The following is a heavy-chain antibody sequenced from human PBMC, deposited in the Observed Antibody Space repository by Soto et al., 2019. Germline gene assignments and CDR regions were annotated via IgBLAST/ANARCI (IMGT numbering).Heavy chain of an antibody. CDR1: GYSFTTYW. D-gene: IGHD1-7*01. V-gene: IGHV5-51*01. Sequence: PGEPLKISCKISGYSFTTYWIGWVRQMPGKGLEWMGIIYPADSDTRYSPSFQGQVTISADKSISVVYLQWSSLKASDTAIYYCARTTGNFFSYFDYWGQGTPVTVSS. CDR3: ARTTGNFFSYFDY. J-gene: IGHJ4*02. CDR2: IYPADSDT.